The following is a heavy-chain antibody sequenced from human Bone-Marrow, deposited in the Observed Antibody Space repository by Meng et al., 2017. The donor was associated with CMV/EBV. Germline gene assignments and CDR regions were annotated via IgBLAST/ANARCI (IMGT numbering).Heavy chain of an antibody. CDR2: ISGSGGST. V-gene: IGHV3-23*01. CDR3: AKDKRELRN. D-gene: IGHD1-26*01. Sequence: GESLKISCAGSGFTFISYAMTWVRQAPGKGLEWVSGISGSGGSTYYADSVKGRFTISRDNSKNTLYLQMNSLRAEDTAVYYCAKDKRELRNWGQGTLVTVSS. CDR1: GFTFISYA. J-gene: IGHJ4*02.